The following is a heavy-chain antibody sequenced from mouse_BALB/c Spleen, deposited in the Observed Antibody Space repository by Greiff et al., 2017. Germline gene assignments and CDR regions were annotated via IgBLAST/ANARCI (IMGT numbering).Heavy chain of an antibody. CDR1: GFNIKDYY. J-gene: IGHJ2*01. Sequence: VHVKQSGAELVRSGASVKLSCTASGFNIKDYYMHWVKQRPEQGLEWIGWIDPENGDTEYAPKFQGKATMTADTSSNTAYLQLSSLTSEDTAVYYCNLYYYGSSYYFDYWGQGTTLTVSS. V-gene: IGHV14-4*02. CDR2: IDPENGDT. CDR3: NLYYYGSSYYFDY. D-gene: IGHD1-1*01.